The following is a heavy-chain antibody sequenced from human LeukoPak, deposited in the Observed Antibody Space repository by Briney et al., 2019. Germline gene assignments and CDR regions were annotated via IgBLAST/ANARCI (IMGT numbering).Heavy chain of an antibody. CDR1: GYSISSAYY. CDR2: MYHSGRT. J-gene: IGHJ6*03. V-gene: IGHV4-38-2*02. D-gene: IGHD6-6*01. Sequence: SETLSLTCTVSGYSISSAYYWGWIRQPPGKGLEWIGTMYHSGRTYYNPSLKSRVTISVDTSKNQFSLRLSSVTAADTAVYYCARDWGVSARPGYMDVWGKGTTVTVSS. CDR3: ARDWGVSARPGYMDV.